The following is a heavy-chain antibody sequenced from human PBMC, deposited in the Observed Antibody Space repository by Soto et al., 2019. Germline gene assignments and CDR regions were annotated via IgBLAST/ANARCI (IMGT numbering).Heavy chain of an antibody. Sequence: EVQLLESGGGLVQPGGSLRLSCAASGFTFSSYAMRWVRQAPGKGLEWVSAISGSGGSTYYADSVKGRFTISRDNSKNTLYLQMNSLRSEDTDGYYCERSGGYYGAGSSGPWGQGTLVTVSS. D-gene: IGHD3-10*01. CDR3: ERSGGYYGAGSSGP. CDR1: GFTFSSYA. J-gene: IGHJ4*02. V-gene: IGHV3-23*01. CDR2: ISGSGGST.